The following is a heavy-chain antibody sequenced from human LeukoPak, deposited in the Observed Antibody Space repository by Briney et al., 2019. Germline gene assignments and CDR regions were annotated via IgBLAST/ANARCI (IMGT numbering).Heavy chain of an antibody. V-gene: IGHV3-53*01. Sequence: PGGSLRLSCAASGFTVSSNYMSWVRQAPGKGLEWVSVIYSGGTTYYADSVKGRFTISRDNSKNTLYLLMNSLRAEDTAVYYCARDRGERWQQSYEAFDIWGQGTMVTVSS. CDR2: IYSGGTT. J-gene: IGHJ3*02. CDR1: GFTVSSNY. D-gene: IGHD5-24*01. CDR3: ARDRGERWQQSYEAFDI.